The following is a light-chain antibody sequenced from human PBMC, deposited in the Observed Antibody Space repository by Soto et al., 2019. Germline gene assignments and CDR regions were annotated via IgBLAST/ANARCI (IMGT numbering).Light chain of an antibody. J-gene: IGKJ5*01. V-gene: IGKV3-11*01. CDR3: QQRSNWPS. CDR2: DAS. CDR1: QSVSSY. Sequence: DILLTQSPSTLSLSPGERATLSCRASQSVSSYLAWYQQKPGQAPRLLIYDASNRATGIPARFSGSGSGTDFTLTISSLEPEDFAVYYCQQRSNWPSFGQGTRLEIK.